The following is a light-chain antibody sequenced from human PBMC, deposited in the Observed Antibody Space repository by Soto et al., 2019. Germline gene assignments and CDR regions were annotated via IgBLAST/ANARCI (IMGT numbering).Light chain of an antibody. CDR3: QHYSNWPPT. V-gene: IGKV3-15*01. CDR1: ENVHRN. CDR2: YAS. J-gene: IGKJ3*01. Sequence: EMVMTQSPATLSVSPGERVTLSCRASENVHRNLAWYQQKPGQGPSLLIYYASTRATGVPVRFTGSGSGTEFTLTISSLQSEDFGVYHCQHYSNWPPTFGPGTKVEIK.